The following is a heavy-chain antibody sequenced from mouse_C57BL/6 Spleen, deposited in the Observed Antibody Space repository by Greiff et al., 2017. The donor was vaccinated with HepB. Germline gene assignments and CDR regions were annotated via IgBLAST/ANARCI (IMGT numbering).Heavy chain of an antibody. D-gene: IGHD2-2*01. CDR1: GFNIKDDY. CDR3: TTGATMVTSWFAY. V-gene: IGHV14-4*01. CDR2: IDPENGDT. Sequence: EVKLQESGAELVRPGASVKLSCTASGFNIKDDYMHWVKQRPEQGLEWIGWIDPENGDTEYASKFQGKATITADTSSNTAYLQLSSLTSEDTAVYYCTTGATMVTSWFAYWGQGTLVTVSA. J-gene: IGHJ3*01.